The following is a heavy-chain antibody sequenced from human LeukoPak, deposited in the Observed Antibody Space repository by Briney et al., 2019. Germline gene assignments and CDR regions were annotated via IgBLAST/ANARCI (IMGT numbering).Heavy chain of an antibody. Sequence: PGGSLRLSCAASGFTFSSYAMHWVRQAPGKGLEWVAVISYDGSNKYYADSVKGRFTISRDNSKNTLYLQMNGLRAEDTAVYYCAREGISSGFMRSYYFDYWGQGTLVTVSS. CDR1: GFTFSSYA. D-gene: IGHD3-22*01. J-gene: IGHJ4*02. CDR3: AREGISSGFMRSYYFDY. V-gene: IGHV3-30*01. CDR2: ISYDGSNK.